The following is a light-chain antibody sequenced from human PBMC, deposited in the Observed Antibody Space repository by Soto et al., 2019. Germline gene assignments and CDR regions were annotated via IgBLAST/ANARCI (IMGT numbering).Light chain of an antibody. CDR3: QQYNKWSSIS. V-gene: IGKV3-15*01. J-gene: IGKJ5*01. CDR2: GAT. CDR1: QSVGTK. Sequence: DILLTQSPATLSVSAGDRATLSCRASQSVGTKVIWYQQKSGQAPSLLIVGATTRATGVPARFSGSGSGTDFSLTISRLEPEDFAVYHCQQYNKWSSISFGQGTRLENK.